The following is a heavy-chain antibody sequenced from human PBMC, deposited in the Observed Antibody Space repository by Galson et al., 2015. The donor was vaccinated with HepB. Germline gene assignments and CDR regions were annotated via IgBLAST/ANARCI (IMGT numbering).Heavy chain of an antibody. CDR3: ARGSPGWELPDAFDI. CDR1: GSTFTSYY. V-gene: IGHV1-18*04. Sequence: SVKVSCKASGSTFTSYYMHWVRQAPGQGLEWMGWISAYNGNTNYAQKLQGRVTMTTDTSTSTAYMELRSLRSDDTAVYYCARGSPGWELPDAFDIWGQGTMVTVSS. D-gene: IGHD1-26*01. J-gene: IGHJ3*02. CDR2: ISAYNGNT.